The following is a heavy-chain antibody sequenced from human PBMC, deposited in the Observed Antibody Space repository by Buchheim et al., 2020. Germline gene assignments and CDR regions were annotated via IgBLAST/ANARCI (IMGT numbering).Heavy chain of an antibody. CDR1: GFTFSSYS. J-gene: IGHJ4*02. CDR3: AAPLSIVGAFD. D-gene: IGHD1-26*01. CDR2: ISSSSSYI. Sequence: EVQLVESGGGLVKPGGSLRLSCAASGFTFSSYSMNWVRQAPGKGLEWVSSISSSSSYIYYADSVKGRFTISRANAKNSMYLQMNSVRAEDTAVYYCAAPLSIVGAFDWGQGTL. V-gene: IGHV3-21*01.